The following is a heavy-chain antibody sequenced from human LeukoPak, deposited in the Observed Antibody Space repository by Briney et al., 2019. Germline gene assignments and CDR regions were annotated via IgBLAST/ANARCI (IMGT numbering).Heavy chain of an antibody. CDR2: INWNGGST. V-gene: IGHV3-20*04. Sequence: GGSLRLSCAASGFTFDDYGMSWVRQAPGKGLEWVSGINWNGGSTVYADSVKGRFTISRDNAKNSLYLQMNSLRAEDTALYYCARDQGLSSYYYYMDVWGKRTTVTVSS. D-gene: IGHD3/OR15-3a*01. J-gene: IGHJ6*03. CDR3: ARDQGLSSYYYYMDV. CDR1: GFTFDDYG.